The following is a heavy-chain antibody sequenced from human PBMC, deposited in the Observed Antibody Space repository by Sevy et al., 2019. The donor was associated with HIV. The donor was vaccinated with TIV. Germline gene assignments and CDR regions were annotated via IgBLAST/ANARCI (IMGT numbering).Heavy chain of an antibody. CDR1: GFTFSSYS. D-gene: IGHD4-17*01. V-gene: IGHV3-21*01. Sequence: GGSLRLSCAASGFTFSSYSMNWVRQAPGKGLEWVSSISSSSSYIYYADSVKGRFTISRDNAKNSLYLQMNSLRAEDTGGYYCARGLGHDYGDFFDYWGQGTLVTVSS. J-gene: IGHJ4*02. CDR3: ARGLGHDYGDFFDY. CDR2: ISSSSSYI.